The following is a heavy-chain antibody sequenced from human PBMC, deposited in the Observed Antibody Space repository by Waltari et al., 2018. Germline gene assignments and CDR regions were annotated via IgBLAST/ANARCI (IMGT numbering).Heavy chain of an antibody. Sequence: QVQLQESGPGLVKPSETLSLTCTVSGGSISSYYWSWIRQPPGKGLEWIGYIHNSGITNYNPSRKSRVAISVDTSKNQFSLKINSVTAADTAVYYCARGILSGGYYYGLDVWGQGTTVTVSS. CDR1: GGSISSYY. D-gene: IGHD3-3*01. CDR2: IHNSGIT. V-gene: IGHV4-4*09. J-gene: IGHJ6*02. CDR3: ARGILSGGYYYGLDV.